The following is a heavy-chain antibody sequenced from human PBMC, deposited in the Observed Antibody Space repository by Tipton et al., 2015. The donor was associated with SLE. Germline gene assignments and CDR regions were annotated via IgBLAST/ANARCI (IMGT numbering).Heavy chain of an antibody. CDR2: IYYSGNT. Sequence: TLSLTCTVSGGSISSSSYYWAWIRQPPGKGLECIGNIYYSGNTYYSPSLKSRVTISIDTSKNQFSLKLNSVTAADTAVYYCAREDTSAPGVHFELWGQGTLVTVSS. V-gene: IGHV4-39*07. J-gene: IGHJ4*02. CDR1: GGSISSSSYY. D-gene: IGHD3-3*01. CDR3: AREDTSAPGVHFEL.